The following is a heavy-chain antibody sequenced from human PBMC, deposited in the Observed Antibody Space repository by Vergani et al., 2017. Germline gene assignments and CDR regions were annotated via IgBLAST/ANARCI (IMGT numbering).Heavy chain of an antibody. CDR2: ISSNGGST. Sequence: EVQLVESGGGLVQPGGSLRLSCAASGFTFSSYAMHWVRLAPGKGREHVSAISSNGGSTYYAESVKGRFTISRDNSKNTLYLQMSSLRAEDTAVYYYVKGGSDYGDYARYWGQGTLVTVAS. CDR1: GFTFSSYA. V-gene: IGHV3-64D*06. D-gene: IGHD4-17*01. J-gene: IGHJ4*02. CDR3: VKGGSDYGDYARY.